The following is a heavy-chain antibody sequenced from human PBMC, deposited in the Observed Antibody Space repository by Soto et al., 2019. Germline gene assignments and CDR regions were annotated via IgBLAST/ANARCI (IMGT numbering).Heavy chain of an antibody. CDR3: ARGVGSWSGYLF. Sequence: PSETLSLTCALYGGSFDGYYWSWIRQSPGKGLEWIGEIHHSGSTKYNPSLKSRVSLSVDTSTKQFSLKMTSMTAADRGVYYCARGVGSWSGYLFWGQGTPVTVS. J-gene: IGHJ4*02. CDR2: IHHSGST. V-gene: IGHV4-34*01. CDR1: GGSFDGYY. D-gene: IGHD3-3*01.